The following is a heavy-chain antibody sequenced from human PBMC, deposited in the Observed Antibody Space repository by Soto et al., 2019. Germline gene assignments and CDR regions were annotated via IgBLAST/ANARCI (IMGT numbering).Heavy chain of an antibody. CDR3: ARDRDWNLDY. CDR2: ISTDKGNT. J-gene: IGHJ4*02. D-gene: IGHD2-21*02. V-gene: IGHV1-18*01. CDR1: GYSFTTYG. Sequence: ASVKVSCKASGYSFTTYGMTWVRQAPGQGLEWMGWISTDKGNTKYAQNFQSRAALTTDTSTSTAYMELRSVRSDDTAVYYCARDRDWNLDYWGQGTLVTVSS.